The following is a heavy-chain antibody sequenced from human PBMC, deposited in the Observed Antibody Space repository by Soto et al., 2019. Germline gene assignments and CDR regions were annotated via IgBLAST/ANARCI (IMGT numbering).Heavy chain of an antibody. J-gene: IGHJ4*02. CDR2: ISSSSSYI. D-gene: IGHD3-3*01. CDR3: ARDRGFWSGYAPFDY. CDR1: GFTFSSYS. V-gene: IGHV3-21*01. Sequence: GGSLRLSCAASGFTFSSYSMNWVRQAPGKGLEWVSSISSSSSYIYYADSVKGRFTISRDNAKNSLYLQMNSLRAEDTAVYYCARDRGFWSGYAPFDYWGQGTLVTVSS.